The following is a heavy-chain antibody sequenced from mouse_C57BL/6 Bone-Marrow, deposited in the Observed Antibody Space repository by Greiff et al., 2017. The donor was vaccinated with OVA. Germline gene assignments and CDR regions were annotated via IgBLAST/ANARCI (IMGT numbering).Heavy chain of an antibody. D-gene: IGHD2-14*01. J-gene: IGHJ4*01. CDR1: GFTFTDYY. V-gene: IGHV7-3*01. CDR3: ARGTPYYYAMDY. CDR2: IRNKANGYTT. Sequence: EVKVVESGGGLVQPGGSLSLSCAASGFTFTDYYMSWVRQPPGKALEWLGFIRNKANGYTTEYSASVKGRFTISRDNSQSILYLQMNALRAEDSATYYCARGTPYYYAMDYWGQGTSVTVSS.